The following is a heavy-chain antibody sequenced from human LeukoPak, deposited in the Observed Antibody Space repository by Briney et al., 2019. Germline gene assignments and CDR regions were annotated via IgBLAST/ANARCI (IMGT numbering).Heavy chain of an antibody. J-gene: IGHJ4*02. V-gene: IGHV3-74*01. CDR2: INSDGINT. Sequence: QPGGSLRLSCAASGFTFSNYWMHWVRQAPGKGLVWVSRINSDGINTSYADSVKGRFTISRDNAKNTLNLQMNSLRAEDTAVYYCARVGGYSYGYQYYFDYWGQGTLVTVSS. CDR3: ARVGGYSYGYQYYFDY. D-gene: IGHD5-18*01. CDR1: GFTFSNYW.